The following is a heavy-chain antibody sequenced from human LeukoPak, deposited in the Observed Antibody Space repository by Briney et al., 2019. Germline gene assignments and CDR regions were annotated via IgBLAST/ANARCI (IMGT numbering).Heavy chain of an antibody. Sequence: PGGSLRLSCAASGFTFSSYAMHWVRQAPGKGLEWVAVISYDGSNKYYADSVKGRFTISRDNSKNTLYLQMNSLRAEDTAVYYCARSAIPGSWMEWLEHWGQGTLVTVSS. CDR1: GFTFSSYA. CDR2: ISYDGSNK. D-gene: IGHD5-12*01. V-gene: IGHV3-30*14. CDR3: ARSAIPGSWMEWLEH. J-gene: IGHJ5*02.